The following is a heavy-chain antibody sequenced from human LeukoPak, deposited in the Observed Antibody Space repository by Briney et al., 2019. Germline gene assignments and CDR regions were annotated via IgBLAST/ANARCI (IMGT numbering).Heavy chain of an antibody. D-gene: IGHD2-15*01. Sequence: SETLSLTCAAYGGSFSGYYWSWIRQPPGKGLWWIGEINHSGSTNYNPSLKSRVTISVDTSKNQFSLKLSSVTAADTAVYYCASRAVYCSGGSCLNWFDPWGQGTLVTVSS. CDR3: ASRAVYCSGGSCLNWFDP. CDR2: INHSGST. CDR1: GGSFSGYY. J-gene: IGHJ5*02. V-gene: IGHV4-34*01.